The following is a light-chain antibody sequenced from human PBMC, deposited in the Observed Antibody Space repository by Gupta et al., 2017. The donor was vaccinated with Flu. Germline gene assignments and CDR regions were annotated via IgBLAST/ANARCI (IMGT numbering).Light chain of an antibody. V-gene: IGKV2-28*01. Sequence: ISCRHSQSLQHSNGNDYSDWYLQTREPSQLLLIYLASRGASGLHERSSGRGSGTDFTMKISRVVADDVVVYYYMHDRIPPTFGPGTKVEIK. J-gene: IGKJ2*01. CDR1: QSLQHSNGNDY. CDR3: MHDRIPPT. CDR2: LAS.